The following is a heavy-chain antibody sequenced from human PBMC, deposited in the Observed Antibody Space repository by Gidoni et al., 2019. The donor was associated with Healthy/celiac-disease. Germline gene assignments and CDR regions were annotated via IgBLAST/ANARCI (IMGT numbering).Heavy chain of an antibody. CDR2: IRSKANSYAT. V-gene: IGHV3-73*02. CDR1: GFTFSGSA. D-gene: IGHD1-26*01. CDR3: TRLRVGATFSVDY. J-gene: IGHJ4*02. Sequence: EVQLVESGGGLVQPGGSLKLSCAASGFTFSGSAMHWVRQASGNGLELVGRIRSKANSYATAYAASVKGRFTISRDDSKNTAYLQMNSLKTEDTAVYYCTRLRVGATFSVDYWGQGTLVTVSS.